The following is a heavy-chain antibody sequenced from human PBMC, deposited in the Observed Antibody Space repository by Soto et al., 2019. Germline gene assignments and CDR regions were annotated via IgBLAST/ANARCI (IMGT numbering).Heavy chain of an antibody. J-gene: IGHJ4*02. CDR1: GGTFSSYA. D-gene: IGHD3-22*01. CDR2: IIPIFGTA. Sequence: QVQLVQSGAEVKKPGSSVKVSCKASGGTFSSYAISWVRQAPGQGLEWMGGIIPIFGTANYAQKFQGRVTITADESTSIAYMELSSLRSEDTAVYYCATYYYDSSGYSGFDYWGQGTLVTVSS. V-gene: IGHV1-69*12. CDR3: ATYYYDSSGYSGFDY.